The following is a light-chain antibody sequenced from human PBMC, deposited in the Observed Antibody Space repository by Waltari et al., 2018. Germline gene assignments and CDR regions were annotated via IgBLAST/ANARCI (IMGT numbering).Light chain of an antibody. CDR3: SSFAGTNNFVV. V-gene: IGLV2-8*01. Sequence: QSALTQPPSASGSPVQSVTISCTGTSSDAGGYNYVSWYQQHPGKAPKLMIYEVSQRPSGVPDRFSGSKSGDTASLTVSGLQAEDEADYYCSSFAGTNNFVVFGGGTKLTV. CDR2: EVS. J-gene: IGLJ2*01. CDR1: SSDAGGYNY.